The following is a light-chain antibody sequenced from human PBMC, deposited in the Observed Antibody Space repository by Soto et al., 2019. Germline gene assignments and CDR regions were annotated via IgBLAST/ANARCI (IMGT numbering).Light chain of an antibody. CDR1: SSNIGTNWP. Sequence: QSVLTQPPSVSGAPGQRVTISCTGSSSNIGTNWPVHWYQQFPGIAPKLLIYDNNNRPSGVPDRFSGSKSGTSASLAITGLQAEDEADYYCSSYTSSSTLVVFGGGTKLTVL. V-gene: IGLV1-40*01. CDR2: DNN. CDR3: SSYTSSSTLVV. J-gene: IGLJ2*01.